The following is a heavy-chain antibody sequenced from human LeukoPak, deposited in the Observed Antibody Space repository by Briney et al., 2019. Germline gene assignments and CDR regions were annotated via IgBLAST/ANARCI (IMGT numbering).Heavy chain of an antibody. V-gene: IGHV1-8*02. CDR1: GYTFTGYY. CDR2: MNPNSGNT. D-gene: IGHD3-10*01. CDR3: ARDYYGSGSYYREPFDY. J-gene: IGHJ4*02. Sequence: GASVKVSCKASGYTFTGYYMHWVRQAPGQGLEWMGWMNPNSGNTGYAQKFQGRVTMTKNTSISTAYMELSSLRSEDTAVYYCARDYYGSGSYYREPFDYWGQGTLVTVSS.